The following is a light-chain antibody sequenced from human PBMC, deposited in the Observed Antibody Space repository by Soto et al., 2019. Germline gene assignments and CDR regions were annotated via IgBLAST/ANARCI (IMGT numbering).Light chain of an antibody. Sequence: DIQMTQSPSTLSASVGDRVTISCRASQNINSWLAWYQQKPGKAPHLLIYKASNLQSGVLSRFSGSGSGTEFTLTISSLHPDDFATYYCQQYRSYWTFGQGTKVEIK. J-gene: IGKJ1*01. CDR1: QNINSW. V-gene: IGKV1-5*03. CDR3: QQYRSYWT. CDR2: KAS.